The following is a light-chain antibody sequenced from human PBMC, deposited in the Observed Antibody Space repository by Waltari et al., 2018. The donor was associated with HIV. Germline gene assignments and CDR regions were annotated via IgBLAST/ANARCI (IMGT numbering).Light chain of an antibody. CDR2: DAA. V-gene: IGKV3D-20*01. J-gene: IGKJ1*01. CDR3: QQYATSPT. Sequence: DIVLTQSPATLSLSPGARATLSCGASQSVTRNYLAWYQQKRGLAPRLLIYDAASRATVIPDRVSGSGSGTDFTLTITRLEPEDFAVDYCQQYATSPTFGQGTKVEIK. CDR1: QSVTRNY.